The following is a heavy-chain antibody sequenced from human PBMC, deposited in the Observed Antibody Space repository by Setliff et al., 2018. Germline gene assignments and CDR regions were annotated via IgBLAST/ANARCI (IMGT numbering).Heavy chain of an antibody. CDR2: IYTSWSS. V-gene: IGHV4-61*09. D-gene: IGHD5-18*01. CDR1: GGSISSASYY. Sequence: SETLSLTCTVSGGSISSASYYWSWIRQPAGKGLEWIGHIYTSWSSNYNPSLKSRVIVSVDTSKNQFSLKLSSVTAADRAVYYCARDGGNGYGVDAYAGGGFDIWGQGTMVTVSS. CDR3: ARDGGNGYGVDAYAGGGFDI. J-gene: IGHJ3*02.